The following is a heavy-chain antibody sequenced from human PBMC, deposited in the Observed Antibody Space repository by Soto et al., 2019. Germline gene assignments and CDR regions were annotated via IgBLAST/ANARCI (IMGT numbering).Heavy chain of an antibody. V-gene: IGHV6-1*01. CDR1: GDSVSSNSAA. D-gene: IGHD3-3*01. Sequence: PSQTLSLTCAISGDSVSSNSAAWNWIRQSPSRGLEWLGRTYYRSKWYNDYAVSVKSRITINPDTSKNQFSLQLNSVTPEDTAVYYCARDPHDYDFWSGPLSNWFDPWGQGTLVTVSS. J-gene: IGHJ5*02. CDR2: TYYRSKWYN. CDR3: ARDPHDYDFWSGPLSNWFDP.